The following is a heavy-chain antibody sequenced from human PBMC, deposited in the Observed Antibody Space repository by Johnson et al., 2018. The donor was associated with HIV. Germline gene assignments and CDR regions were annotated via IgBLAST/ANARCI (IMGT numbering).Heavy chain of an antibody. J-gene: IGHJ3*02. CDR1: GFTFSSYA. D-gene: IGHD6-13*01. CDR2: IKQDGSEK. V-gene: IGHV3-7*05. CDR3: ARAPIAAALDI. Sequence: VQLVESGGGVVQPGRSLRLSCAASGFTFSSYAMHWVRQAPGKGPEWVANIKQDGSEKNYVDSVKGRFTFSRDNAKNSLYLQMNSLRAEDTAVYYCARAPIAAALDIWGQGTMVTVSS.